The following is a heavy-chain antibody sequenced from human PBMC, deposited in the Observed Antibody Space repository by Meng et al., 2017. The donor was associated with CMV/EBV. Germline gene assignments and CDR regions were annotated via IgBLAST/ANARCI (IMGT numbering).Heavy chain of an antibody. J-gene: IGHJ5*02. CDR1: GFTFSSYA. D-gene: IGHD2-2*01. V-gene: IGHV3-23*01. Sequence: GGSLKISCAASGFTFSSYAMSWVRQAPGKGLEWVSAISGSGGSTYYADSVKGRFTISRDNSKNTLYLQMNSLGAEDTAVYYCATAYCSSTSCYPWGQGTLVTVSS. CDR3: ATAYCSSTSCYP. CDR2: ISGSGGST.